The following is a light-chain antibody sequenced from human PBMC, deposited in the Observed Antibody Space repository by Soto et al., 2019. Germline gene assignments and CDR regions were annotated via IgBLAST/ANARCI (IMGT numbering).Light chain of an antibody. Sequence: QSALTQPASVSGSPGQSITISCTGTNSDVGGYNYVSWYQQHPGKAPKLMIYDVSNRPSGVSNRFSGSKSGNTASLTISGLQAEDEADYYCISYTSSSTLYVFGTGTKLTVL. J-gene: IGLJ1*01. CDR1: NSDVGGYNY. V-gene: IGLV2-14*01. CDR3: ISYTSSSTLYV. CDR2: DVS.